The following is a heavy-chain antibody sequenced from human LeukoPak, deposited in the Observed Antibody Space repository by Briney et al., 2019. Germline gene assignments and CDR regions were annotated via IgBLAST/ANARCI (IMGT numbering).Heavy chain of an antibody. V-gene: IGHV3-21*01. CDR3: ARGLGYCSSTSCYENYYYGMDV. J-gene: IGHJ6*02. CDR2: ISSSSSYI. Sequence: GGSLRLSCAASGFTFSSYSMNWVRQAPGKGLEWVSSISSSSSYIYYADSVKGRFTISRDNAKNSLYLQMSSLRAEDTAVYYCARGLGYCSSTSCYENYYYGMDVWGQGTTVTVSS. CDR1: GFTFSSYS. D-gene: IGHD2-2*01.